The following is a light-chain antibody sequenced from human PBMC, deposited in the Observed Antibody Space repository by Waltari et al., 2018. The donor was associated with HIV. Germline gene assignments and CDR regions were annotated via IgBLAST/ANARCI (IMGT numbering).Light chain of an antibody. CDR1: QSLVHSNGDTY. V-gene: IGKV2-30*02. Sequence: DVVMTQSPLSLAVTVGQSASISCRSSQSLVHSNGDTYLNWYQQRPGLSPRRLIYKVSKRDSGVPDRFSGSGSGTYFTLKISRVEAEDVGLYFRMQGAHRPLIFGAGTKLQI. J-gene: IGKJ4*01. CDR2: KVS. CDR3: MQGAHRPLI.